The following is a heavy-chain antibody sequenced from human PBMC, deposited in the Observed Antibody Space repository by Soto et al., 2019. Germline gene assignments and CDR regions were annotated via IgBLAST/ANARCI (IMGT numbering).Heavy chain of an antibody. D-gene: IGHD3-9*01. CDR1: GYTFTSYG. V-gene: IGHV1-18*01. J-gene: IGHJ4*02. CDR2: ISAYNGNT. Sequence: ASVKVSCKASGYTFTSYGINWVRQAPGQGLEWMGWISAYNGNTNYAQKLQGRVTITTDTSTSTAYMEQRSLRSDDTAVYYCARPFMVLFFDRPNRGQPQDHDAFEIWGQGTLVTVSS. CDR3: ARPFMVLFFDRPNRGQPQDHDAFEI.